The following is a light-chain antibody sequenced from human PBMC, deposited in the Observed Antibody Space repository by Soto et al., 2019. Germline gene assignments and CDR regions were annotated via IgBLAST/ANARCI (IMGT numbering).Light chain of an antibody. Sequence: AIRMTQSPSSFSASTGDRVTITCRASQGISSYLAWYQQKPGKAPKLLIYAASTLQSGVPSRFSGSGSGTDFTLTISCLQSEDFATYYCQQYYSYPALTFGGGTKEEIK. CDR2: AAS. J-gene: IGKJ4*01. V-gene: IGKV1-8*01. CDR1: QGISSY. CDR3: QQYYSYPALT.